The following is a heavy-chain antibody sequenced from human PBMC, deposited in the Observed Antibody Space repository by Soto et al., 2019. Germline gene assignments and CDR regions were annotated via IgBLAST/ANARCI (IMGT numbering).Heavy chain of an antibody. D-gene: IGHD6-19*01. CDR2: IYHSGST. V-gene: IGHV4-4*02. Sequence: QVQLQESGPGLVKTSGTLSLTCDVSGGSISSSNWWSWVRQPPGKGLEWIGEIYHSGSTNFNPSLKSRVTISVDKSKNQIARKVSSVPAADTAVYYCARDLDTSGWPDYGGKGILVTVSS. J-gene: IGHJ4*02. CDR3: ARDLDTSGWPDY. CDR1: GGSISSSNW.